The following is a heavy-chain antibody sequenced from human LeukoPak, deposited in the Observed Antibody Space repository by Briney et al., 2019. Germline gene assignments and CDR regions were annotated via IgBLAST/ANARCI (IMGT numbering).Heavy chain of an antibody. V-gene: IGHV1-18*01. CDR3: ARASLPSYSSSTFDY. J-gene: IGHJ4*02. CDR1: GYTFTSYG. D-gene: IGHD6-6*01. CDR2: ISAYNGNT. Sequence: ASVKVSCKASGYTFTSYGISWVRQAPGRGLEWMGWISAYNGNTNYAQKLQGRVTMTTDTSTSTAYMELRSLRSDDTAVYYCARASLPSYSSSTFDYWGQGTLVTVSS.